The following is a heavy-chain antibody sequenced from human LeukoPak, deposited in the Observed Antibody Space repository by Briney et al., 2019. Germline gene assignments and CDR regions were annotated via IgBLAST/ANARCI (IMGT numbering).Heavy chain of an antibody. D-gene: IGHD6-13*01. J-gene: IGHJ4*02. V-gene: IGHV4-4*02. CDR1: GGSISSSNW. Sequence: SETLSLTCAVSGGSISSSNWWSWVRQPPGKGLEWIGEIYHSGSTNYNPSLKSRVTISVDKSKNQFSLKLSSVTAADTAVYYCARDLGDSSSWYGYWGQGTLVTVSS. CDR3: ARDLGDSSSWYGY. CDR2: IYHSGST.